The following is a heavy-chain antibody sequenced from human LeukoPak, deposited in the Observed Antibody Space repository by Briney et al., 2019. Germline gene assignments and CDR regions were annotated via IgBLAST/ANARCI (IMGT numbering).Heavy chain of an antibody. CDR3: ARDWDYGGNEVYY. Sequence: PGGSLRLSCAASGFTFSSYWMTWVRQAPGKGLEWVANIKPDGSEKYYVDSVKGRFTISRDNAKNSLYLQMDSLRAEDTAVYYCARDWDYGGNEVYYWGQGTLVTVSS. V-gene: IGHV3-7*01. CDR1: GFTFSSYW. J-gene: IGHJ4*02. D-gene: IGHD4-23*01. CDR2: IKPDGSEK.